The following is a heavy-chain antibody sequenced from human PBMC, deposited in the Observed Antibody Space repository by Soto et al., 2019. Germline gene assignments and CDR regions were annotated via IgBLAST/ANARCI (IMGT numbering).Heavy chain of an antibody. CDR3: TTVFEY. V-gene: IGHV3-74*01. CDR1: GFTFTNYW. CDR2: IDGIGTGT. Sequence: EVQLVKSGGGSVQPGGSLRLSCAASGFTFTNYWMHWVRQVPGKGLVWVARIDGIGTGTSYSDSVRGRFTISRDNAENMLYLQMNSLRAEDTAVYYCTTVFEYWGRGTLVTVSS. J-gene: IGHJ4*02.